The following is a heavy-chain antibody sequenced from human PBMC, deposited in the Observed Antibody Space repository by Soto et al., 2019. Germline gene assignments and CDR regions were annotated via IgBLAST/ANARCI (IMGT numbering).Heavy chain of an antibody. CDR2: INHSGDT. CDR1: GGSLSGYY. V-gene: IGHV4-34*01. J-gene: IGHJ4*02. D-gene: IGHD7-27*01. CDR3: ARGWGRIFDY. Sequence: QVQLQQWGAGLLKPSETLSLTCAVYGGSLSGYYWNWIRQPPGKGLEWIGEINHSGDTNYNSSLTRRVTISVDPSKSQFSLKLSSVTAADTAVYYCARGWGRIFDYWGQGNLVTVSS.